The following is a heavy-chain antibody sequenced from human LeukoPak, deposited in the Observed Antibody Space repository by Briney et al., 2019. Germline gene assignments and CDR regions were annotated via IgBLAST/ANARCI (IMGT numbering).Heavy chain of an antibody. J-gene: IGHJ4*02. CDR3: AKGLRGNYDY. CDR1: GFTFSNYA. D-gene: IGHD1-26*01. Sequence: GGSLTLSCAASGFTFSNYAMTWVRQAPGKALEWISAINDRGGDTYYADSVKGRFTISRDNSKNTLYLQMNSLRAEDTAVYYCAKGLRGNYDYWGQGTLVTVSS. V-gene: IGHV3-23*01. CDR2: INDRGGDT.